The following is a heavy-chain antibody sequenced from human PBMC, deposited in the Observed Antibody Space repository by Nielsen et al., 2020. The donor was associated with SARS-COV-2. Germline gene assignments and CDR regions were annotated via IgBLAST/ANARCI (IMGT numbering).Heavy chain of an antibody. CDR1: GYTFTSYA. Sequence: ASVKVSCKASGYTFTSYAMHWVRQAPGQRLEWMGWINAGNGNTKYSQKFQGRVTITRDTSASTAYMELSSLRSEDTAVYYCARDGYCSGGSCYPFDYWGQGTLVTVSS. CDR3: ARDGYCSGGSCYPFDY. V-gene: IGHV1-3*01. J-gene: IGHJ4*02. CDR2: INAGNGNT. D-gene: IGHD2-15*01.